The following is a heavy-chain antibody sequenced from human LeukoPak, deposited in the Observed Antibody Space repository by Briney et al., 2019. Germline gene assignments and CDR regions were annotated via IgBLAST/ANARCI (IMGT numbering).Heavy chain of an antibody. D-gene: IGHD3-16*02. CDR1: GLTFSGSW. Sequence: GGSLRLSCAFSGLTFSGSWITWIRQAPGKGLEWVSYISSSGNTIYYADSVKGRFTISRDNAKSSLYLQMNSLRAEDTAVYYCASGYYDSVWGSYRSDYWGQGTLVTVSS. V-gene: IGHV3-11*01. CDR2: ISSSGNTI. J-gene: IGHJ4*02. CDR3: ASGYYDSVWGSYRSDY.